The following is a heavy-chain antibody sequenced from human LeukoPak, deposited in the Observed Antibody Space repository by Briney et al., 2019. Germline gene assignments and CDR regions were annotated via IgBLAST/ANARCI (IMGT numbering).Heavy chain of an antibody. CDR3: ARDCSSTSCPDFDY. Sequence: PGGSLRLSCAASGFTFSSYEMNWVRQAPGKGLEWVSYISSSGSTIYYADSVKGRFTISRDNAKNSLYLQMNSLRAEDTAVYYCARDCSSTSCPDFDYWGLGTLVTVSS. CDR1: GFTFSSYE. D-gene: IGHD2-2*01. V-gene: IGHV3-48*03. J-gene: IGHJ4*02. CDR2: ISSSGSTI.